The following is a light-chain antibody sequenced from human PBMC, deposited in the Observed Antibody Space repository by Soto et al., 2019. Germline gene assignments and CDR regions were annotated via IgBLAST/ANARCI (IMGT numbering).Light chain of an antibody. Sequence: DIQMTQSPSTLSASVGDRVTITCRASQSISSWLAWYQQKPGKAPKLLIYDASSLESGVPSRFSGSGSGTEFTLTISSLQPDDFETYYRQQYNSYWTFGQGTKVEIK. J-gene: IGKJ1*01. V-gene: IGKV1-5*01. CDR2: DAS. CDR3: QQYNSYWT. CDR1: QSISSW.